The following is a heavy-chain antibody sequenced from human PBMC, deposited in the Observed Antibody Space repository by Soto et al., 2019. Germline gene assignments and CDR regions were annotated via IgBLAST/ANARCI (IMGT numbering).Heavy chain of an antibody. CDR1: GFTFSSYA. CDR3: AKDISYFNVEVHAFDI. D-gene: IGHD3-10*02. Sequence: GGSLRLSCAASGFTFSSYAMSWVRQAPGKGLEWVSAISGSGGSTYYADSVKGRFTISRANSKNTLYLQMNSLRAEDTAVYYCAKDISYFNVEVHAFDIWGQGTMVTVSS. V-gene: IGHV3-23*01. J-gene: IGHJ3*02. CDR2: ISGSGGST.